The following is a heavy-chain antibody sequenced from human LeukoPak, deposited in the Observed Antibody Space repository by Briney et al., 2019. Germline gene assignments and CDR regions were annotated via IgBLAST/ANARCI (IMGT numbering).Heavy chain of an antibody. D-gene: IGHD2-15*01. CDR3: ARVRYCSGGGCLGTSPATPDY. J-gene: IGHJ4*02. CDR1: GFTFSSYA. V-gene: IGHV3-7*03. CDR2: IKQDGSEK. Sequence: GGSLRLSCAASGFTFSSYAMSWVRQAPGKGLEWVANIKQDGSEKYYVDSVKGRFTISKDNAKNSLYLQMNSLRAEDTAVYYCARVRYCSGGGCLGTSPATPDYWGQGTLVTVSS.